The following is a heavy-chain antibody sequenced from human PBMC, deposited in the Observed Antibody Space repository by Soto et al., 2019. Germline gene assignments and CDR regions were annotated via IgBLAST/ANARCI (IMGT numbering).Heavy chain of an antibody. CDR2: IIPIFGTA. D-gene: IGHD3-3*01. J-gene: IGHJ6*02. Sequence: QVQLVQSGAEVKKPGSSVKVSCKASGGTFSSYAISWVRQAPGQGLEWMGGIIPIFGTANYAQKFQGRVTINADESTSAAYRELSSLRCEDTAVYYCARALGTIFGVVTSYYYYGMDVWGQGTTVTVSS. V-gene: IGHV1-69*01. CDR1: GGTFSSYA. CDR3: ARALGTIFGVVTSYYYYGMDV.